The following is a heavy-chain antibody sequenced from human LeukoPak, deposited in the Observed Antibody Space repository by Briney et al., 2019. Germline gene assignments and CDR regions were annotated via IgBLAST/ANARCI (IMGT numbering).Heavy chain of an antibody. CDR1: GFSFSSYS. V-gene: IGHV3-23*01. CDR3: ATFRAIILGATFDY. CDR2: ISGGGGST. D-gene: IGHD1-26*01. Sequence: GGSLRLSCTTSGFSFSSYSMNWVRQTPGKGLEWVSAISGGGGSTYYADSVKGRFTISRDNSKNTVYLQMNSLRAEDTAVYYCATFRAIILGATFDYWGQGTLVTVSS. J-gene: IGHJ4*02.